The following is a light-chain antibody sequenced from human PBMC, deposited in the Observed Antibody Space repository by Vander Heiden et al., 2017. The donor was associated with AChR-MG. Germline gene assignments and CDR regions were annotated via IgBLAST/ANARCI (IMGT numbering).Light chain of an antibody. CDR2: EVS. CDR3: SSYTSSSTVV. Sequence: QSPLTHPPSASRSPGQSITISCTGTSSDVGGYNYVSWYQQHPGKAPKLMIYEVSNRPSGVSNRFSGSKSGNTASLTISGLQAEDEADYYCSSYTSSSTVVFGGGTKLTVL. V-gene: IGLV2-14*01. CDR1: SSDVGGYNY. J-gene: IGLJ2*01.